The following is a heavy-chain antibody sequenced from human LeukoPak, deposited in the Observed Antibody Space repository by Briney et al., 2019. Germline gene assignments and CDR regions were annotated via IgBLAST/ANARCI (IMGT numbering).Heavy chain of an antibody. D-gene: IGHD3-22*01. CDR1: GFTFSSYV. V-gene: IGHV3-23*01. CDR2: IRGSGGRP. J-gene: IGHJ4*02. CDR3: AKDGDPIITTYFDY. Sequence: GGSLRLSYAASGFTFSSYVMNWVRQAPGKGLEWVSGIRGSGGRPFYADSVKGRFTISRDSSKNTLYLQMNSLRAEDTAVYYCAKDGDPIITTYFDYWGQGTLVTVSS.